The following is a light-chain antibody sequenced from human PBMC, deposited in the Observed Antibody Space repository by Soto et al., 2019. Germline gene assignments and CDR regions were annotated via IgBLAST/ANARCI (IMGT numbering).Light chain of an antibody. CDR3: QQSYSTLWT. V-gene: IGKV1-5*01. CDR1: QSISSW. CDR2: DAS. Sequence: DIQMNQSPSTLSASVGDRVSITCRASQSISSWLAWYQQKPGKAPKLLIYDASSLESGVPSRFSGSGSGTEFTLTISSLQPDDFATYYCQQSYSTLWTFGQGTKV. J-gene: IGKJ1*01.